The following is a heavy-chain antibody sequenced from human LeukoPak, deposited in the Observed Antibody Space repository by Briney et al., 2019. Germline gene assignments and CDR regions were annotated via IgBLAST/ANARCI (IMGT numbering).Heavy chain of an antibody. Sequence: SETLSLTCTVSGGSISSGGYYWSWIRQHPGKGLEWIGYIYYSGSTYYNPSLKSRVTISVDTSKSQFSLKLSSVTAADTAVYYCARDGHHYGVDYWGQGTLVTVSS. CDR3: ARDGHHYGVDY. D-gene: IGHD4/OR15-4a*01. CDR2: IYYSGST. CDR1: GGSISSGGYY. V-gene: IGHV4-31*03. J-gene: IGHJ4*02.